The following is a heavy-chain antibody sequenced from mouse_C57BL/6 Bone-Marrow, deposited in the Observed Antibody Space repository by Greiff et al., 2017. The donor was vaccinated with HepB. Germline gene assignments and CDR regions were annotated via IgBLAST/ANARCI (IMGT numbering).Heavy chain of an antibody. J-gene: IGHJ3*01. CDR2: IYPGDGDT. Sequence: VQLQESGPELVKPGASVKISCKASGYAFSSSWMNWVKQRPGKGLEWIGRIYPGDGDTNYNGKFKGKATLTADKSSSTAYMQLSSLTSEDSAVYFCAKERVYDYDGGFAYWGQGTLVTVSA. V-gene: IGHV1-82*01. CDR1: GYAFSSSW. D-gene: IGHD2-4*01. CDR3: AKERVYDYDGGFAY.